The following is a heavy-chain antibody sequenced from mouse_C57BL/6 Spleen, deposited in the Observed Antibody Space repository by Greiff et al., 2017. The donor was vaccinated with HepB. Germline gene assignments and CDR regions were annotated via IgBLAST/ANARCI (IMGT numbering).Heavy chain of an antibody. CDR1: GYAFSSSW. CDR3: ARSGNWDRVDY. V-gene: IGHV1-82*01. Sequence: VQLQQSGPELVKPGASVKISCKASGYAFSSSWMNWVKQRPGKGLEWIGRIYPGDGDTNYNGKFKGKATLTADKSSSTAYMQLSSLTSEDSAVYVCARSGNWDRVDYWGQSTTLTVSS. D-gene: IGHD4-1*01. J-gene: IGHJ2*01. CDR2: IYPGDGDT.